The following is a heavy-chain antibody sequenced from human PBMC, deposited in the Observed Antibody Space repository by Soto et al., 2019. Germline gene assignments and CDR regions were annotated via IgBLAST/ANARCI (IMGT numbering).Heavy chain of an antibody. D-gene: IGHD3-22*01. V-gene: IGHV3-21*01. Sequence: EVQLVESGGGLVKPGVSLRLSCAASGFTFSSYSMNWVRQAPGKGLEWVSSISSSSSYIYYADSVKGRFTISRDNAKNSLYLQMNSLRAEDTAVYYCARGWGPYYYDSSGYYSSVYNWFDPWGQGTLVTVSS. CDR1: GFTFSSYS. CDR3: ARGWGPYYYDSSGYYSSVYNWFDP. CDR2: ISSSSSYI. J-gene: IGHJ5*02.